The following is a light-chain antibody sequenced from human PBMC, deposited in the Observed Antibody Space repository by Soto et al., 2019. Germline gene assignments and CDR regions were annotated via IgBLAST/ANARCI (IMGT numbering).Light chain of an antibody. J-gene: IGKJ1*01. Sequence: DIQMTXXXSSLSASVGDRVTITCRASQSISSYLNWYQQKPGKAPELLIYAASSLQSGVPSRFSGSGSGTDFTLTISSLQPEDFATYYCQQSYSTPRTFGQGTKVDIK. CDR2: AAS. V-gene: IGKV1-39*01. CDR3: QQSYSTPRT. CDR1: QSISSY.